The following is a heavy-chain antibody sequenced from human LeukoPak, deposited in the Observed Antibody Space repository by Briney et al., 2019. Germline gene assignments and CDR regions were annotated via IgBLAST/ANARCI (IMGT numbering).Heavy chain of an antibody. Sequence: GASVKVSCKASGYTFTGYYMHWVRQAPGQGLEWMGWINPNSGGTNYAQKFQGRVTMTRDTSISTAYMELSRLRSDDTAVYYCAREGGYCSSTSCDNWFDPWGQGTLVTVSS. CDR2: INPNSGGT. J-gene: IGHJ5*02. CDR3: AREGGYCSSTSCDNWFDP. CDR1: GYTFTGYY. D-gene: IGHD2-2*01. V-gene: IGHV1-2*02.